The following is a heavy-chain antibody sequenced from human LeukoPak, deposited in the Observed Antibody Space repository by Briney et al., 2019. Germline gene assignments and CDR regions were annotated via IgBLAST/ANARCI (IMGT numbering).Heavy chain of an antibody. CDR2: IYTSGST. CDR1: GGSISSYY. V-gene: IGHV4-4*09. Sequence: SETLSLTCTVSGGSISSYYWSWVRQPPGKGLEWIGYIYTSGSTNYNPSLKSRVTISVDTSKNQFSLKLSSVTAADTAVYYCARHGYCSSTGCYLVYRFDPWGQGTLVTVSS. D-gene: IGHD2-2*03. J-gene: IGHJ5*02. CDR3: ARHGYCSSTGCYLVYRFDP.